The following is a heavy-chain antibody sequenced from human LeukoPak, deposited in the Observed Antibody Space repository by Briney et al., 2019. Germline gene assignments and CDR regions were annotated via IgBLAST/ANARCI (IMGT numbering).Heavy chain of an antibody. D-gene: IGHD3-3*01. V-gene: IGHV3-21*01. J-gene: IGHJ4*02. Sequence: GGSLRLSCAASGFAFDIYAMTWVRQAPGKGLEWVSSISSSSSYIYYADSVKGRFTISRDNAKNSLYLQMNSLRAEDTAVYYCASGIWSGYYMSGTDYWGQGTLVTVSS. CDR2: ISSSSSYI. CDR1: GFAFDIYA. CDR3: ASGIWSGYYMSGTDY.